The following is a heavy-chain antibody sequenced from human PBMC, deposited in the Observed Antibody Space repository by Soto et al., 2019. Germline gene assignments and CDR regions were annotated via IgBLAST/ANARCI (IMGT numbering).Heavy chain of an antibody. CDR3: ARLPTYYDILTGYYYYYYGMDV. V-gene: IGHV4-30-2*03. D-gene: IGHD3-9*01. CDR2: IYYSGSP. Sequence: SETLSLTCGVSGDTISTGGYSWAWIRQPPGKALEWIGNIYYSGSPYYNPSLKSRVIISVDTSKNQFSLKLSSVTAADTAVYYCARLPTYYDILTGYYYYYYGMDVWGQGTTVTVSS. J-gene: IGHJ6*02. CDR1: GDTISTGGYS.